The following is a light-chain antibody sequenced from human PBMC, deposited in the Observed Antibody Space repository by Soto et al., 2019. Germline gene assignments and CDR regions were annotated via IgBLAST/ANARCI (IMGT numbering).Light chain of an antibody. CDR3: SSYTTSGTYV. CDR1: GSDVGGYNY. CDR2: DVS. Sequence: QSVLTQPASVSGSPGQSITISCTGTGSDVGGYNYVSWYQQHPGKAPKLMIIDVSNRPSGVSNRFSGSKSGNTASLTISGLQAEDEADYYCSSYTTSGTYVFGTGTKVTV. J-gene: IGLJ1*01. V-gene: IGLV2-14*01.